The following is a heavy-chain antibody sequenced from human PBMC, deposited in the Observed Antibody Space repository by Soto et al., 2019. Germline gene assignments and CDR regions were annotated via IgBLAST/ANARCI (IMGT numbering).Heavy chain of an antibody. Sequence: QVQLVESGGGVVQPGRSLRLSCAASGFAFSSYAMHWVRQAPGKGLEWVAVISYDGSNKYYADSVKGRFTISRDNSKNTLYLQMNSQRAEDTAVYYCARDLSGSGDWGQGTLVTVSS. J-gene: IGHJ4*02. CDR1: GFAFSSYA. V-gene: IGHV3-30-3*01. CDR2: ISYDGSNK. D-gene: IGHD3-10*01. CDR3: ARDLSGSGD.